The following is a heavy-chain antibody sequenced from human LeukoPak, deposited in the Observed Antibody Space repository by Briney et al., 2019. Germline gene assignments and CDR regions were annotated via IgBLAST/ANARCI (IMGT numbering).Heavy chain of an antibody. V-gene: IGHV4-59*01. CDR3: ARDGLFYYYYGMDV. CDR1: GGSISSYY. Sequence: PSETLSLTCTVSGGSISSYYWSWIRQPPGKGLEWIGYIYYSGSTDYNPSLKSRVSISVDTSKNQFSLKLTSVSAADTAVYYCARDGLFYYYYGMDVWGQGTTVTVSS. D-gene: IGHD3/OR15-3a*01. J-gene: IGHJ6*02. CDR2: IYYSGST.